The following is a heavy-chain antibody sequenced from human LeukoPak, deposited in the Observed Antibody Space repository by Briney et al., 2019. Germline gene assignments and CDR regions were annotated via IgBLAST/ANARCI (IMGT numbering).Heavy chain of an antibody. Sequence: SETLFLTCAVYGGSFSGDYWSWIRQPPGKGLEWIGEINHSGSTNYNPSLKSRVTISVDTSKNQFSLKLSSVTAADTAVYYCARGPPPYIQLWSAYYYYGMDVWGQGTTVTVSS. CDR3: ARGPPPYIQLWSAYYYYGMDV. J-gene: IGHJ6*02. CDR1: GGSFSGDY. CDR2: INHSGST. V-gene: IGHV4-34*01. D-gene: IGHD5-18*01.